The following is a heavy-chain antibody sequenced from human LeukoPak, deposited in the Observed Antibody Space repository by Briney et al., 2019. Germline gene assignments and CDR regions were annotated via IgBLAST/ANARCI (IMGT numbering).Heavy chain of an antibody. V-gene: IGHV4-31*03. CDR2: IYFSGNT. CDR1: GGSISSGGYY. Sequence: SETLSLTCTVSGGSISSGGYYWSWIPQHPGRGLEWIGYIYFSGNTNDNPSLKSRVTISVDTSKNQFSLKLSSVTAADTAVYYCARDPQNWDAFDIWGQATMVTASS. J-gene: IGHJ3*02. D-gene: IGHD2/OR15-2a*01. CDR3: ARDPQNWDAFDI.